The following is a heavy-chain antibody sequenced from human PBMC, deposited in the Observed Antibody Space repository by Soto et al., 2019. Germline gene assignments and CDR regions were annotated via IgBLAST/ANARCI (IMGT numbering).Heavy chain of an antibody. D-gene: IGHD2-2*01. CDR2: ISYDGSNK. Sequence: GGSLRLSCAASGFTFSSYGMHWVRQAPGKGLEWVAVISYDGSNKYYADSVKGRFTISRDNSKNTLYLQMNSLRAEDTAVYHCAKAISIVVVPEDVWGQGTTVTVSS. V-gene: IGHV3-30*18. CDR3: AKAISIVVVPEDV. J-gene: IGHJ6*02. CDR1: GFTFSSYG.